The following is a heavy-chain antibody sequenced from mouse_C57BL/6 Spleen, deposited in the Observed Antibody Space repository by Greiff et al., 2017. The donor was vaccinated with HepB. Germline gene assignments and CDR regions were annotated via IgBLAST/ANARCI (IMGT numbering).Heavy chain of an antibody. V-gene: IGHV5-4*01. CDR1: GFTFSSYA. J-gene: IGHJ2*01. D-gene: IGHD1-1*01. CDR3: ARDRGVVAHFDY. CDR2: ISDGGSYT. Sequence: EVKLVESGGGLVKPGGSLKLSCAASGFTFSSYAMSWVRQTPEKRLEWVATISDGGSYTYYPDNVKGRFTISRDNAKNNLYLQMSHLKSEDTAMYYCARDRGVVAHFDYWGQGTTRTVSS.